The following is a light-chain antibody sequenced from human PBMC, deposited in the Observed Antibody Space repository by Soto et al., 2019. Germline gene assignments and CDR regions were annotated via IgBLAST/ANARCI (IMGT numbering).Light chain of an antibody. CDR3: SSYAGSNSFV. V-gene: IGLV2-8*01. J-gene: IGLJ1*01. CDR1: SSDVGGYNY. Sequence: SVRTPPPSASGSPGQAVPVSCTGTSSDVGGYNYVSWYQQHPGKAPKLMIYEVSKRPSGVPDRFSGSKSGNTASLTVSGLQAEDEADYYCSSYAGSNSFVFGTGTKVTVL. CDR2: EVS.